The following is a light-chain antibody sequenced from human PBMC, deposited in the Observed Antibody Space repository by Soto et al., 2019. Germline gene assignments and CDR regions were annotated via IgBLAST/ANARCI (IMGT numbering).Light chain of an antibody. Sequence: DIQMTQSPSSVSASVGDRVTITCRASQGISSWLGWYQQKPGKAPKLLIYAASSLQSGVASKFSGSGSGTDFTRTNSGLQPEDFATYYCQQANSFPFTFGGGTKVEIK. CDR2: AAS. J-gene: IGKJ4*01. V-gene: IGKV1D-12*01. CDR1: QGISSW. CDR3: QQANSFPFT.